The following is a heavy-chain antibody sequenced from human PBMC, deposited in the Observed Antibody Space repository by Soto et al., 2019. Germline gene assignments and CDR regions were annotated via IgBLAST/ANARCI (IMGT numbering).Heavy chain of an antibody. CDR2: ISAYNGDT. Sequence: ASVKVSCKASGYTFKNYGINWVRQAPGRGLEWVAWISAYNGDTSYAQRLQGRVTVTTETLTNTAYMELRSLRPDDTAVYFCVLGGLETGYYRDMDYWGQGTLVTVSS. V-gene: IGHV1-18*04. J-gene: IGHJ4*02. CDR1: GYTFKNYG. D-gene: IGHD3-9*01. CDR3: VLGGLETGYYRDMDY.